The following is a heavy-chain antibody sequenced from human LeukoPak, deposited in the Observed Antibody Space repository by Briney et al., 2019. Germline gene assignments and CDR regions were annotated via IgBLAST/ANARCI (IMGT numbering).Heavy chain of an antibody. CDR3: AKLLYYYDSSQPY. CDR1: GFTFSSYG. D-gene: IGHD3-22*01. V-gene: IGHV3-23*01. CDR2: ISGSGGST. Sequence: RSGGPLSLSCEASGFTFSSYGISWVRKAPGKGLEWVSAISGSGGSTYYADSVKGRFTISRDNSKNTLYLQMNSLRAEDTAVYYCAKLLYYYDSSQPYWGQGTLVTVSS. J-gene: IGHJ4*02.